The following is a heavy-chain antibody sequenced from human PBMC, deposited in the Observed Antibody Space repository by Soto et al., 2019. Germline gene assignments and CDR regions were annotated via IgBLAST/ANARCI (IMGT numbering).Heavy chain of an antibody. J-gene: IGHJ4*02. V-gene: IGHV4-39*01. CDR3: ARFHRHSAGSIDS. CDR2: IYYSGSN. Sequence: QLQLQESGPGLVKPSETLSLTCTVSGGSISSSGSISSSSYYWGWIRQPPGKGLERIGSIYYSGSNYYTPSLKSRVTISVDTSKNQFSLKLSSVTAADTAVYYCARFHRHSAGSIDSWGQGTLVTVSS. CDR1: GGSISSSGSISSSSYY.